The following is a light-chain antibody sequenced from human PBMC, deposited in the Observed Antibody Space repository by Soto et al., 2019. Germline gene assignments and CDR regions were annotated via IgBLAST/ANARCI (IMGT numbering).Light chain of an antibody. J-gene: IGKJ2*01. Sequence: DIQMTQSPSPLSASVGDRVTITCRASQSISRDLNWYQQRPGKAPDLLIYAASTLQSGVPARFSGSGSGTHFTLTISNLQPEDFATYYCQQTYSTPNTFGQVTKLEIK. CDR2: AAS. V-gene: IGKV1-39*01. CDR1: QSISRD. CDR3: QQTYSTPNT.